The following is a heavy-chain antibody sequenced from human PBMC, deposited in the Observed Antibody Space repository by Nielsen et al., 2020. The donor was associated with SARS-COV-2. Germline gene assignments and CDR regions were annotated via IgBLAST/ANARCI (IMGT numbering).Heavy chain of an antibody. CDR2: ISYDGSNK. CDR3: AKDWGRYCSSTSCPLGGMDV. J-gene: IGHJ6*02. V-gene: IGHV3-30*18. Sequence: VRQAPGKGLEWVAIISYDGSNKYYADSVKGRFTISRDNPKNTLYLQVNSLRAEDTAVYYCAKDWGRYCSSTSCPLGGMDVWGQGTTVTVSS. D-gene: IGHD2-2*01.